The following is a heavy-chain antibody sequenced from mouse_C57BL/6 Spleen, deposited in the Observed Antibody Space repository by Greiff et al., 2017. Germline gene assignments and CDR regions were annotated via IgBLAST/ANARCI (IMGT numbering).Heavy chain of an antibody. CDR1: GYTFTDYY. CDR2: INPNNGGT. V-gene: IGHV1-26*01. CDR3: ARRPAGYDAMDY. Sequence: VQLQQSGPELVKPGASVKISCKASGYTFTDYYMNWVKQSHGKSLEWIGDINPNNGGTSYNQKFKGKATLTVDKSSSTAYMELRSLTSEDSAVYYCARRPAGYDAMDYWGQGTSVTVSS. J-gene: IGHJ4*01.